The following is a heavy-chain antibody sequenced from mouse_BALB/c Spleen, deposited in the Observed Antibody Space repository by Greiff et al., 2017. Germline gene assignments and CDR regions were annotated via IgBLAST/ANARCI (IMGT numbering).Heavy chain of an antibody. V-gene: IGHV5-17*02. CDR3: ARGLRPHYFDY. Sequence: EVKVEESGGGLVQPGGSRKLSCAASGFTFSSFGMHWVRQAPEKGLEWVAYISSGSSTIYYADTVKGRFTISRDNPKNTLFLQMTSLRSEDTAMYYCARGLRPHYFDYWGQGTTLTVPS. D-gene: IGHD3-1*01. CDR1: GFTFSSFG. J-gene: IGHJ2*01. CDR2: ISSGSSTI.